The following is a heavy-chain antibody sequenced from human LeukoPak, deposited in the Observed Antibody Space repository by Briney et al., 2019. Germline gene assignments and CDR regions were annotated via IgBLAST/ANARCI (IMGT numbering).Heavy chain of an antibody. V-gene: IGHV3-23*01. CDR3: AKDLGYCSSFSCPFDY. D-gene: IGHD2-2*01. Sequence: GGSLRLSCAVSGFSFSSYTMSWVRQAPGKGLEWVSAISGSGGSTYYADCVKGRFTITRDNSKKPLFLQMNSLRAEDTAVYYCAKDLGYCSSFSCPFDYWGQGTLVTVSS. CDR2: ISGSGGST. J-gene: IGHJ4*02. CDR1: GFSFSSYT.